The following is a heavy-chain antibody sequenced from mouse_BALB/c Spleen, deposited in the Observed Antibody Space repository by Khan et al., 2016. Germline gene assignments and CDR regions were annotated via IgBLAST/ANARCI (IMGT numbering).Heavy chain of an antibody. V-gene: IGHV5-6-5*01. CDR3: STGDYARGYYYSIAY. CDR1: GFTFSSYA. Sequence: EVELVESGGGLVKPGGSLKLSCAASGFTFSSYAMSWVRQTPEKRLEWVTSISSGGSTYYPDSVKGRFTISRDNARNILYLQMSSLRSEDTAMYYCSTGDYARGYYYSIAYWGQGTSVTVSS. CDR2: ISSGGST. D-gene: IGHD2-13*01. J-gene: IGHJ4*01.